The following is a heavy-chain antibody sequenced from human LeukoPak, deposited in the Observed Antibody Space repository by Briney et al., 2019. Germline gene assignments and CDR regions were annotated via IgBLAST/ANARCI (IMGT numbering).Heavy chain of an antibody. J-gene: IGHJ4*02. V-gene: IGHV1-2*02. CDR2: INPNSGGT. Sequence: ASVKVSCKASGYTFTGYYMHWVRQAPGQGLEWMGWINPNSGGTNYAQKFQGRVTMTRDTSTSTVYMELSSLRSEDSAVYYCARVPNYDPFWIDYWGQGTLVTVSS. CDR1: GYTFTGYY. D-gene: IGHD3-3*01. CDR3: ARVPNYDPFWIDY.